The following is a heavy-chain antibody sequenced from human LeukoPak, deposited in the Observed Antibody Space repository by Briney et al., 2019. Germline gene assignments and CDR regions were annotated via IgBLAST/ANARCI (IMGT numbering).Heavy chain of an antibody. CDR3: ARTDEVGGGASGSYPTEDDY. CDR2: IIPIFGTA. J-gene: IGHJ4*02. Sequence: ASVEVSCKASGGTFSSYAISWVRQAPGQGLEWMGGIIPIFGTANYAQKFQGRVTITADESTSTAYMELSSLRSEDTAVYYCARTDEVGGGASGSYPTEDDYWGQGTLVTVSS. V-gene: IGHV1-69*13. D-gene: IGHD3-10*01. CDR1: GGTFSSYA.